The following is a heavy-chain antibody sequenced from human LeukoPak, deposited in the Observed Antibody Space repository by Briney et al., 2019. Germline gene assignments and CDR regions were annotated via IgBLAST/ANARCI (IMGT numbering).Heavy chain of an antibody. J-gene: IGHJ3*02. CDR1: GGSFSGYY. Sequence: SETLSLTCAVYGGSFSGYYWSWIRQPPGKGLEWIGYIYDSGSTNYNPSLKSRVTISVDKSRNQFSLNLSSVTAADTAVYYCARGSSGWYRLRAFEIWGQGTMVTVSS. V-gene: IGHV4-34*11. CDR2: IYDSGST. D-gene: IGHD6-19*01. CDR3: ARGSSGWYRLRAFEI.